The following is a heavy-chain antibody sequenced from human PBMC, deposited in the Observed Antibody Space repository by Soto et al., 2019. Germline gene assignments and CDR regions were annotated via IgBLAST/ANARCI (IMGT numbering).Heavy chain of an antibody. CDR1: GFTFSSYS. Sequence: GGSLRLSCAASGFTFSSYSMNWVRQAPGKGLEWVSSISSSSSYIYYADSVKGRFTISRDNSKNTLYLQMNSLRAEDTAVYYCAKDSPLTAPFDYWGQGTLVTVSS. V-gene: IGHV3-21*01. J-gene: IGHJ4*02. CDR2: ISSSSSYI. CDR3: AKDSPLTAPFDY. D-gene: IGHD2-21*02.